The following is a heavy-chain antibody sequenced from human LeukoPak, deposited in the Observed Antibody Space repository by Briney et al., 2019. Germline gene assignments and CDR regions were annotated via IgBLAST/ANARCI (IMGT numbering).Heavy chain of an antibody. CDR3: ARTRTAGNSFLGVWSFDY. J-gene: IGHJ4*02. Sequence: PSETLSLTCAVSGGSISSSNWWSWVRQPPGKGLEWIGSIYYSGSTYYNPSLKSRVTISVDTSKNQFSLKLTSVAAADAAVYYCARTRTAGNSFLGVWSFDYWGQGTLVTVSS. CDR1: GGSISSSNW. D-gene: IGHD4-23*01. V-gene: IGHV4-4*02. CDR2: IYYSGST.